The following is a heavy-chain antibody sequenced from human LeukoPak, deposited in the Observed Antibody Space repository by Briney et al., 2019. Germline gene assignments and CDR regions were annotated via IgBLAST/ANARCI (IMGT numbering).Heavy chain of an antibody. V-gene: IGHV4-61*02. Sequence: PSETLSLTCTVSGGSISGGPYYWSWLRQSAGGGLEWIGRIYASGSSNYNPSVKSRATMSVDPSKNQFSLKLSSVTGAGTAVYFCARGGGGNPAALWFDPWGQGTLVTVSS. CDR2: IYASGSS. CDR3: ARGGGGNPAALWFDP. CDR1: GGSISGGPYY. J-gene: IGHJ5*02. D-gene: IGHD4-23*01.